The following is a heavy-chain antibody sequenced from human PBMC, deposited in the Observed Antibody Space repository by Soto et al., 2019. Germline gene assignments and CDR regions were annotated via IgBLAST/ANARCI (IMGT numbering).Heavy chain of an antibody. D-gene: IGHD3-10*01. CDR1: GFTFSTYA. CDR3: AKGGQSYDY. CDR2: NSTSVAST. J-gene: IGHJ4*02. Sequence: GGSLRLSCAASGFTFSTYAISWVREAAGKGLQCVTNNSTSVASTSYTDPVKGRFTISRDNAKNTLYLQMNSLRAEDTAVYYRAKGGQSYDYWGRGTLVT. V-gene: IGHV3-23*01.